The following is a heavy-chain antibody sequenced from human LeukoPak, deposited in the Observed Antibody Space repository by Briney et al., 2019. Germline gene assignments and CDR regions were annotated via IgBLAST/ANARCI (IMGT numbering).Heavy chain of an antibody. CDR1: SGSISSYY. J-gene: IGHJ4*02. CDR2: IYYSGST. CDR3: ARGLGDY. V-gene: IGHV4-59*01. Sequence: PSETLSLTCTVSSGSISSYYWRWIRQPPGKGLEWIGYIYYSGSTNYNPSLKSRVTISVDTSKNQFSLKLSSVTAADTAVYYCARGLGDYWGQGTLVTVSS. D-gene: IGHD3-3*01.